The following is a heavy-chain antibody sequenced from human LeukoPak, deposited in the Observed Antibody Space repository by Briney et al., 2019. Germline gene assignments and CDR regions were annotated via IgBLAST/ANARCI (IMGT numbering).Heavy chain of an antibody. V-gene: IGHV3-66*01. CDR2: IYSGGST. J-gene: IGHJ5*02. CDR1: GFTFSSYG. Sequence: GRSLRLSCAASGFTFSSYGMHWVRQAPGKGLEWVSVIYSGGSTYYADSVKGRFTISRDNSKNTLYLQMNSLRAEDTAVYYCARGTWSIAAAGIIAWGQGTLVTVSS. D-gene: IGHD6-13*01. CDR3: ARGTWSIAAAGIIA.